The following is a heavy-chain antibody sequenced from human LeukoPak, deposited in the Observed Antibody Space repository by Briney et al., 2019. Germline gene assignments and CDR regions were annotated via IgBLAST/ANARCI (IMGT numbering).Heavy chain of an antibody. J-gene: IGHJ6*03. CDR1: GFTFSSYA. V-gene: IGHV3-30-3*01. D-gene: IGHD2-2*01. CDR2: ISYDGSNK. CDR3: ARASGSSTNYYMDV. Sequence: GGSLRLSCAASGFTFSSYAMHWVRQAPGKGLEWVAVISYDGSNKYYADSVKGRFTISRDNSKNTLYLQMNSLRAEDTAVYYCARASGSSTNYYMDVWGKGTTVTVSS.